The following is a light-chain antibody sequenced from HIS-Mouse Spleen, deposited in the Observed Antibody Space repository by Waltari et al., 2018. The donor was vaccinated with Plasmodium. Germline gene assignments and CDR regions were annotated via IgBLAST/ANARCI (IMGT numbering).Light chain of an antibody. Sequence: QSALTQPRSVSGSPGQSVTISCPGTSRDVGGYNYVSWYQQHPGKAPKLMIYDDSKRPSGVPDRFSGSKSGNTASLTISGLQAEDEADYYCCSYAGSYTYVFGTGTKVTVL. CDR1: SRDVGGYNY. CDR3: CSYAGSYTYV. V-gene: IGLV2-11*01. J-gene: IGLJ1*01. CDR2: DDS.